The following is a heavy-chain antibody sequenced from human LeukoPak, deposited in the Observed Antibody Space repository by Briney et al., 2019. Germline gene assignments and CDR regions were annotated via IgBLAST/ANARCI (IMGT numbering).Heavy chain of an antibody. Sequence: PSETLSLTCTVSGGSISSGSYYWSWIRQPAGKGLEWIGRIYTSGSTNYNPSLKSRVTISVDTSKNQFSLKLSSVTAADTAVYYCARGVSSSSWYGQTANWFDPWGQGTLVTVSS. CDR1: GGSISSGSYY. D-gene: IGHD6-13*01. J-gene: IGHJ5*02. V-gene: IGHV4-61*02. CDR3: ARGVSSSSWYGQTANWFDP. CDR2: IYTSGST.